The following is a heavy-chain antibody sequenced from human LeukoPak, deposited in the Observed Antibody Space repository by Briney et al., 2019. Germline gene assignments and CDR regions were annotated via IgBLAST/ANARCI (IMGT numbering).Heavy chain of an antibody. CDR1: GFTFSSYA. V-gene: IGHV3-21*01. CDR3: ARDRGYCSSTSCYTPVGY. D-gene: IGHD2-2*02. Sequence: GGSLRLSCAASGFTFSSYAMHWVRQAPGKGLEWVSSISSSSYIYYADSVKGRFTISRDNSKNTLYLQMNSLRAEDTAVYYCARDRGYCSSTSCYTPVGYWGQGTLVTVSS. CDR2: ISSSSYI. J-gene: IGHJ4*02.